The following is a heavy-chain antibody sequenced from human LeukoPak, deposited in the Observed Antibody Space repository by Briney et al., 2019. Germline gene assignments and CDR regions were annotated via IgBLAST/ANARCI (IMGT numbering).Heavy chain of an antibody. Sequence: PSETLSLTCTVSGGSISSGDYYWSWIRQPPGKGLEWIGYIYYSGSTYYNPSLKSRVTISVDTSENQFSLKLSSVTAADTAVYYCARDRATVTKGYFDYWGQGTLVTVSS. J-gene: IGHJ4*02. D-gene: IGHD4-17*01. CDR1: GGSISSGDYY. V-gene: IGHV4-30-4*01. CDR2: IYYSGST. CDR3: ARDRATVTKGYFDY.